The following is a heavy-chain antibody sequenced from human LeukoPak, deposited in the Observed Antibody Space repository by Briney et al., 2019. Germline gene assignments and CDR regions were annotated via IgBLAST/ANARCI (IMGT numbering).Heavy chain of an antibody. CDR3: ASPGYDSSAAGAVDAFDI. D-gene: IGHD3-22*01. CDR2: IYHSGST. J-gene: IGHJ3*02. Sequence: PPETLSLTCAVSGYSTSSGYYWGWIRQPPGKGLEWIGSIYHSGSTYYNPSLKSRVTISVDTSKNQFSLKLSSVTAADTAVYYCASPGYDSSAAGAVDAFDIWGQGTMVTVSS. V-gene: IGHV4-38-2*01. CDR1: GYSTSSGYY.